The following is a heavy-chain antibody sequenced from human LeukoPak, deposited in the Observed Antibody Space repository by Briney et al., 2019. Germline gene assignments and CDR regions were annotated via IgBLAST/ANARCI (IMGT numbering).Heavy chain of an antibody. D-gene: IGHD4-23*01. CDR1: GFIFSNYV. J-gene: IGHJ4*02. CDR2: ISSSGGST. CDR3: TRVIGGNYGGDS. V-gene: IGHV3-23*01. Sequence: GGSLRLSCAASGFIFSNYVMSWVRQAPGKGLEWVSAISSSGGSTYFADSVKGRFTISRDKSKNTLYLQMNSLRAEDTAVYYCTRVIGGNYGGDSWGQGTLVTVSS.